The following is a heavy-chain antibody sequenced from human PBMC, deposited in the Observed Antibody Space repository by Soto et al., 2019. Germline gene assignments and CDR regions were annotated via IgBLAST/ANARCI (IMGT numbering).Heavy chain of an antibody. CDR1: GGSISSYY. CDR2: IYYSGST. D-gene: IGHD6-13*01. Sequence: PSETLSLTCTVPGGSISSYYWSWIRQPPGKGLEWIGYIYYSGSTNYNPSLKSRVTISVDTSKNQFSLKLSSLTAADTAVYYCARAAAGAWGYNWFDPWGQGTLVTVS. J-gene: IGHJ5*02. V-gene: IGHV4-59*01. CDR3: ARAAAGAWGYNWFDP.